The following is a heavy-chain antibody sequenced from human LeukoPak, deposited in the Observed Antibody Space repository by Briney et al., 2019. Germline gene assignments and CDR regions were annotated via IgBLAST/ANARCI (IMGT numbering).Heavy chain of an antibody. J-gene: IGHJ3*02. CDR1: GFTFSSYA. CDR2: IRGSGETT. V-gene: IGHV3-23*01. CDR3: AKGRYYDSGNAFDI. D-gene: IGHD3-9*01. Sequence: GGSLRLSSAASGFTFSSYAINCVRQAPGRGLECVSVIRGSGETTYYADSVKGRFTISRDNSKNTLYLQMNSLRAEDTAVYYCAKGRYYDSGNAFDIWGQGTVVTVSS.